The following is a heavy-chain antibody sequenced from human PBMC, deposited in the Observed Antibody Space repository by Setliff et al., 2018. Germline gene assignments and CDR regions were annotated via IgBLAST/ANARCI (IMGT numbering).Heavy chain of an antibody. J-gene: IGHJ6*02. V-gene: IGHV4-59*01. Sequence: SETLSLTCTVSGGSISPYFWSWIRQPPGKGLEWIGYIYHNGNTNFNPSLKTRVTMSVDSSKNQFALNLRSVTAADTAVYYCVRDRTAYSYGLDVWAQGTTVTVS. CDR1: GGSISPYF. CDR3: VRDRTAYSYGLDV. CDR2: IYHNGNT. D-gene: IGHD5-18*01.